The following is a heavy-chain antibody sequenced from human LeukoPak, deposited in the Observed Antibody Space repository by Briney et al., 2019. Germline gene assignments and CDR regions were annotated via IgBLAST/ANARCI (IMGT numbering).Heavy chain of an antibody. CDR2: IRSQAYGGTT. D-gene: IGHD5-12*01. CDR1: GFIFGDYA. J-gene: IGHJ6*02. V-gene: IGHV3-49*03. Sequence: GGSLRLSCTASGFIFGDYAMSWIRQAPGKGLEWVGLIRSQAYGGTTESVASVKGRFTISRDDSKSIAYLQMNSLRAEDTAVYYCARENSGYDPYYYYYGMDVWGQGTTVTVSS. CDR3: ARENSGYDPYYYYYGMDV.